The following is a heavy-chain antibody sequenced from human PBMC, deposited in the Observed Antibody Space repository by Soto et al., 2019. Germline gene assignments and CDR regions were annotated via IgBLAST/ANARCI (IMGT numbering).Heavy chain of an antibody. Sequence: SGKGCSNTSGGAFSNHAMSLVRQAPRQGLEWFGAIIPMFPTADYSQRFHGRVTITADDSTTTVYMELSGLKSAETAMYYCARDDATYCSGDSYRYFYYGMDVWGQGTPVTVSS. CDR2: IIPMFPTA. V-gene: IGHV1-69*13. CDR1: GGAFSNHA. J-gene: IGHJ6*01. D-gene: IGHD2-21*02. CDR3: ARDDATYCSGDSYRYFYYGMDV.